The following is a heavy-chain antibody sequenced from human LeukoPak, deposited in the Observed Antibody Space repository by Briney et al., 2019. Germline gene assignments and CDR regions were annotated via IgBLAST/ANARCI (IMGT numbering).Heavy chain of an antibody. CDR2: ISWNSGSI. D-gene: IGHD3-10*01. J-gene: IGHJ6*02. CDR1: GFTFDGYA. Sequence: PGGSLRLSCAASGFTFDGYAMHWVRQAPGKGLEWVSGISWNSGSIGYADSVKGRFTISRDNAKNSLYLQMNSLRAEDTAMYYCAKAGTMVRGVINYYYGMDVWGQGTTVTVSS. V-gene: IGHV3-9*01. CDR3: AKAGTMVRGVINYYYGMDV.